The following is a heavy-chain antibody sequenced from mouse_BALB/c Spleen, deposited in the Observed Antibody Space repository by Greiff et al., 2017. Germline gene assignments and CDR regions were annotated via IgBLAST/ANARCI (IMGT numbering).Heavy chain of an antibody. Sequence: QVQLQQSGPELVKPGASVKIPCKASGYTFTDYNMDWVKQRPGQGLEWIGVIDPSDSYTSYNQKFKGKATLTVDTSSSTAYMQLSSLTSEDSAVYYCTRWDDYDEAWFAYWGQGTLVTVSA. V-gene: IGHV1S127*01. J-gene: IGHJ3*01. CDR3: TRWDDYDEAWFAY. D-gene: IGHD2-4*01. CDR1: GYTFTDYN. CDR2: IDPSDSYT.